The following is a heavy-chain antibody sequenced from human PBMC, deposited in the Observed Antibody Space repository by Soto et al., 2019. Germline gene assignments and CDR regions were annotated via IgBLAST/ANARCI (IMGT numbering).Heavy chain of an antibody. CDR3: AGQTFTVAAANSGRSNWFDP. V-gene: IGHV4-39*01. D-gene: IGHD2-15*01. Sequence: SETLSLTCTASGGSITSSSHFWGWVRQPPGKGLEWIGTIYFTGNTYYTPSLKSRLTMSTDTSKNEFSLRLNSVTATDTAVYYCAGQTFTVAAANSGRSNWFDPWGPGTLVTVSS. CDR2: IYFTGNT. J-gene: IGHJ5*02. CDR1: GGSITSSSHF.